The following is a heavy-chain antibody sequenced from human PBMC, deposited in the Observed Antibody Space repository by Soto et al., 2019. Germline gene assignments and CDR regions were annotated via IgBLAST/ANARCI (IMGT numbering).Heavy chain of an antibody. D-gene: IGHD6-19*01. CDR3: AKLVAVDGGDYWYFDL. V-gene: IGHV3-23*01. J-gene: IGHJ2*01. Sequence: EVQLLESGGGLVQPGGSLRLSCAASGFTFSSYAMSWVRQAPGKGLEWVSAISGSGGSTYYADSVKGRFTISRDNSKNTLYLQMNSLRAEDTAVYYCAKLVAVDGGDYWYFDLWGRGTLVTVSS. CDR2: ISGSGGST. CDR1: GFTFSSYA.